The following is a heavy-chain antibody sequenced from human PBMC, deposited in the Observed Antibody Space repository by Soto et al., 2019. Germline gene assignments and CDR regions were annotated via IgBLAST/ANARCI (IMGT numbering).Heavy chain of an antibody. CDR3: ARCADSIGWYAQCSVDY. D-gene: IGHD6-19*01. J-gene: IGHJ4*02. CDR1: GGSISRYS. V-gene: IGHV4-59*01. Sequence: QVQLQESGPGLVKPSETLSLTCTVSGGSISRYSWSWIRQPPGKGLEWLGYIFYIGNTNYNPSLKSRVTISVDTSKHQFSLNLSSVPAADTAVSYCARCADSIGWYAQCSVDYWGQGTLFTVAS. CDR2: IFYIGNT.